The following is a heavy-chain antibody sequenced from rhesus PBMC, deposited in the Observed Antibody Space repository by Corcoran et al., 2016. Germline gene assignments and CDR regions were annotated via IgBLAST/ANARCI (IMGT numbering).Heavy chain of an antibody. CDR3: ASTDCSNSDCSSGDY. D-gene: IGHD2-15*01. J-gene: IGHJ4*01. Sequence: QVQLQESGPAVVKPSETLSLTCAVSGGSISNYYWWSWIRQSPGKGLEWIGGIYGICGTPAYYPFPMSRVSISMDTSKNQLSLKVTSVTAADTAVYYCASTDCSNSDCSSGDYWGQGVLVTVSS. CDR2: IYGICGTP. V-gene: IGHV4-93*02. CDR1: GGSISNYYW.